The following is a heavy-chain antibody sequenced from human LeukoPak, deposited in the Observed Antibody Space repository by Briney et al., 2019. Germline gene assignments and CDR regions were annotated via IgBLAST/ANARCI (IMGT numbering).Heavy chain of an antibody. CDR1: GHTFTSYD. V-gene: IGHV1-8*01. CDR3: ARGGYSGYGVTTPFDP. CDR2: MNPNSGNT. Sequence: ASVKVSCKASGHTFTSYDINWVRQATGQGLEWMGWMNPNSGNTGYAQKFQGRVTMTRNTSISTAYMELSSLRSEDTVVYYCARGGYSGYGVTTPFDPWGQGTLVTVSS. J-gene: IGHJ5*02. D-gene: IGHD5-12*01.